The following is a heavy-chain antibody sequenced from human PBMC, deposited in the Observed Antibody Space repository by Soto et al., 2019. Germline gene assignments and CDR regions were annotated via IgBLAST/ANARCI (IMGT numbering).Heavy chain of an antibody. D-gene: IGHD6-6*01. V-gene: IGHV4-59*08. CDR3: ARLDSSSLVFDY. CDR2: IYYSGST. J-gene: IGHJ4*02. Sequence: SETLSLTCTVSGGSISSYYWSWIRQPPGKGLEWIGYIYYSGSTNYNPSLKSRVTISVDTSKNQFSLKLSSVTAADTAVYYCARLDSSSLVFDYWGQGTLVTVSS. CDR1: GGSISSYY.